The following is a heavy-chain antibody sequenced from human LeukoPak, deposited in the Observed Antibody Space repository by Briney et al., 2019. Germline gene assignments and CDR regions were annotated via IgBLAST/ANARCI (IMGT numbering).Heavy chain of an antibody. CDR3: ARDHPTVAGYQGGIDY. CDR1: GFTFSSYS. CDR2: ITSSSSYI. V-gene: IGHV3-21*01. J-gene: IGHJ4*02. D-gene: IGHD6-19*01. Sequence: GGSLRLSCAASGFTFSSYSMNWVRQAPGKGLEWVSSITSSSSYIYYADSVKGRFTISRDNAKNSLYLQMNSLRAEDTAVYYCARDHPTVAGYQGGIDYWGQGTLVTVSS.